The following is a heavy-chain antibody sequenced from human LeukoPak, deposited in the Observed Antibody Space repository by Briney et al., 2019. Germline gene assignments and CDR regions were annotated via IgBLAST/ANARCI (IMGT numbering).Heavy chain of an antibody. D-gene: IGHD2-21*01. CDR3: ARERWHCRGNDCYSVYYYGLDF. CDR1: GFPFTNYA. Sequence: VASVKVSCKASGFPFTNYAFHWVRQAPEQRLGWLGWINAGNDDTKYSQKFQGRVTITRDTSANTAYMELSSLTSDDTAVYYCARERWHCRGNDCYSVYYYGLDFWGQGTTVTVSS. CDR2: INAGNDDT. V-gene: IGHV1-3*01. J-gene: IGHJ6*02.